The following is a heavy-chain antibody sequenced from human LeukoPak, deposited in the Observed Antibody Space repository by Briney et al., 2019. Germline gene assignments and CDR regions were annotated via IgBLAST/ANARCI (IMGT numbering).Heavy chain of an antibody. V-gene: IGHV3-21*01. D-gene: IGHD2-2*01. J-gene: IGHJ4*02. CDR1: GFTFSSYS. CDR3: ARGLRYCSSTSCYPY. Sequence: GGSLRLSCAASGFTFSSYSMNWVRQAPGKGLEWVSSISSSSSYIYYADSVKGRFTISRDNAKNSLYLQMNSLRAEDTAVYYCARGLRYCSSTSCYPYWGQGTLVTVSS. CDR2: ISSSSSYI.